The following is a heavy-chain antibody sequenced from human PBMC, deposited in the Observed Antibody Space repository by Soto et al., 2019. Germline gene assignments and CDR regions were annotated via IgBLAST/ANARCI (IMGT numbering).Heavy chain of an antibody. CDR2: ISAYNGNT. Sequence: ASVKVSCKASGYTFTSYGISWVRQAPGQGLEWMGWISAYNGNTNYAQKLQGRVTMTTDTSTSTAYMELRSLRSDDTAVYYCTRDSGYCSSTSRYHNQSYYYYGMDVWGQGTPVTVSS. CDR1: GYTFTSYG. CDR3: TRDSGYCSSTSRYHNQSYYYYGMDV. V-gene: IGHV1-18*04. D-gene: IGHD2-2*03. J-gene: IGHJ6*02.